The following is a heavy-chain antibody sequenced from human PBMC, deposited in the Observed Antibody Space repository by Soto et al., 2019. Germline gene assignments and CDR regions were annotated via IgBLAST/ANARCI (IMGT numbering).Heavy chain of an antibody. V-gene: IGHV4-39*07. CDR1: GGSISSSSYY. Sequence: PSETLSLTCTVSGGSISSSSYYWGWIRQPPGKGLEWIGSIYYSGSTYYNQSLKSRVTISVDTSKNQFSLKLSFVTAADTALYYCARDGCSSTSCYGGNWFDPWGQGTLVTVSS. J-gene: IGHJ5*02. CDR2: IYYSGST. D-gene: IGHD2-2*01. CDR3: ARDGCSSTSCYGGNWFDP.